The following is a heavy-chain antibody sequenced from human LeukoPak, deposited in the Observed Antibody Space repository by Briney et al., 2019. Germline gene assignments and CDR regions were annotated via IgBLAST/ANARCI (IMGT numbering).Heavy chain of an antibody. V-gene: IGHV3-48*01. CDR1: GFTFNNFG. CDR2: ISSTLSSI. CDR3: ARDVSYFRIHFDY. Sequence: PGGSLGLSCAASGFTFNNFGMNWVRQAPGKGLEWLSYISSTLSSIYYADSVKGRFTVSRDNAKNSLYLQMDFLRAEDTAVYYCARDVSYFRIHFDYWGQGALVTVSS. D-gene: IGHD2-21*01. J-gene: IGHJ4*02.